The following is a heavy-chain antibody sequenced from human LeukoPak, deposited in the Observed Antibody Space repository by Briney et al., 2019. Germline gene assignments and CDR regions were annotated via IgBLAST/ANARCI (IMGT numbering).Heavy chain of an antibody. D-gene: IGHD5-12*01. Sequence: ASVKVSCKASGYTFTSYGISWVRQAPGQGLEWMGWISAYNGNTSYAQKLQGRVTMTTDTSTSTAYMELRSLRSDDTAVYYCARDHLGGYDFDYWGQGTLVTVSS. CDR2: ISAYNGNT. V-gene: IGHV1-18*04. CDR1: GYTFTSYG. CDR3: ARDHLGGYDFDY. J-gene: IGHJ4*02.